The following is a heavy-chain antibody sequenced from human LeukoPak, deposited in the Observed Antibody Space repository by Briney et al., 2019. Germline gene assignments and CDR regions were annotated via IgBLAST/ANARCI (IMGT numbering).Heavy chain of an antibody. CDR3: ATSYYYDSSGYYYGFDY. D-gene: IGHD3-22*01. Sequence: SETLSLTCTVSGGSVSSGSYYWSWIRQPPGKGLEWIGYIYYSGSTNYNPSLKRRVTISVDTSKNQFSLKLSSVTAADTAVYYCATSYYYDSSGYYYGFDYWGQGTLVTVSS. J-gene: IGHJ4*02. CDR2: IYYSGST. CDR1: GGSVSSGSYY. V-gene: IGHV4-61*01.